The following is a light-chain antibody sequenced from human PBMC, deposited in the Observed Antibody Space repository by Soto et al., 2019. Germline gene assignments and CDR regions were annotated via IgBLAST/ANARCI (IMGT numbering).Light chain of an antibody. CDR2: ATS. J-gene: IGKJ4*01. CDR3: QQFKSYPLT. CDR1: QDLTGY. V-gene: IGKV1-9*01. Sequence: DVQFTHCPSFLSASVGDRVTITCRASQDLTGYLAWYQQEPGKAPKLLISATSTLQSGVPSRFSGSGSGTEMTLTISSLQPEDFATYYCQQFKSYPLTFGGGTKVDIK.